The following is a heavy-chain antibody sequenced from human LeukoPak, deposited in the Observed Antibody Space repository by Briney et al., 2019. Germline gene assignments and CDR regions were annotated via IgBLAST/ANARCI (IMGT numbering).Heavy chain of an antibody. CDR1: GFTFSSYA. CDR3: AKGLTYSGIKGRFDY. D-gene: IGHD2-21*01. CDR2: ISGSGGST. Sequence: GGSLRLSCAASGFTFSSYAMSWVRQAPGKGLEWVSAISGSGGSTYYADSVKGRFTISRDNSKNTLYLQMNSPRAEDTAVYYCAKGLTYSGIKGRFDYWGQGTLVTVSS. V-gene: IGHV3-23*01. J-gene: IGHJ4*02.